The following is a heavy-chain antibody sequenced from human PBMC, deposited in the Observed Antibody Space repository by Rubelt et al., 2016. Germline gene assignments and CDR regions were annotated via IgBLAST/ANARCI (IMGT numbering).Heavy chain of an antibody. J-gene: IGHJ4*02. CDR3: ARGITNFGGIYYFDY. V-gene: IGHV3-7*01. D-gene: IGHD3-3*01. Sequence: GSGGGLVQPGGSMRLSCVPSEFTFSTYAMNWVRQAPGKGLEWVANIEPDGSEKSYVDSVKGRLTIYRDNAKNSLSLQMNSLRAEDTAGYYCARGITNFGGIYYFDYWGQGTLVTVSP. CDR1: EFTFSTYA. CDR2: IEPDGSEK.